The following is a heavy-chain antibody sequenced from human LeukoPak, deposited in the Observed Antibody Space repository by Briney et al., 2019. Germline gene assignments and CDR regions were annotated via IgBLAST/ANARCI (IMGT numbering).Heavy chain of an antibody. D-gene: IGHD6-19*01. J-gene: IGHJ5*01. Sequence: KPSETLSLTCAVSGGSISSYYWSWIRQPPGGVLEWIAYIYYSGITNYNPSLKSRVTISIDTSKNQFSLKLTSVTAADTALYYCAGFKSSSGWYDSWGQGTLVTVSS. V-gene: IGHV4-59*01. CDR2: IYYSGIT. CDR1: GGSISSYY. CDR3: AGFKSSSGWYDS.